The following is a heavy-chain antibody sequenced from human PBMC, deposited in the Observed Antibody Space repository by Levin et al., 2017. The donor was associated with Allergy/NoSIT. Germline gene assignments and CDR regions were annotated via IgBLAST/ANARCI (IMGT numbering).Heavy chain of an antibody. J-gene: IGHJ4*02. D-gene: IGHD3-10*01. CDR2: INHSGST. Sequence: SETLSLTCAVYGGSFSGYYWSWIRQPPGKGLEWIGEINHSGSTNYNPSLKSRVTISVDTSKNQFSLKLSSVTAADTAVYYCARGGWITMVRGTDRDLDYWGQGTLVTVSS. V-gene: IGHV4-34*01. CDR1: GGSFSGYY. CDR3: ARGGWITMVRGTDRDLDY.